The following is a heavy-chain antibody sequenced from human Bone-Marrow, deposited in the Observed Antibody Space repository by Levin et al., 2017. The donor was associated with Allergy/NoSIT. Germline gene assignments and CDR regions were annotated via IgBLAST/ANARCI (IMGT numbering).Heavy chain of an antibody. Sequence: GESLKISCAASGFTFSSYWMSWVRQAPGKGLEWVANIKQDGSEKYYVDSVKGRFTISRDNAKNSLYLQMNSLRAEDTAVYYCARGPFAYYYYYYGMDVWGQGTTVTVSS. D-gene: IGHD3-3*02. CDR1: GFTFSSYW. J-gene: IGHJ6*02. CDR2: IKQDGSEK. V-gene: IGHV3-7*01. CDR3: ARGPFAYYYYYYGMDV.